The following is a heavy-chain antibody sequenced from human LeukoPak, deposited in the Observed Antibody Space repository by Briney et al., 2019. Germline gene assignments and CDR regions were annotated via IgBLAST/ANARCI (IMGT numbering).Heavy chain of an antibody. J-gene: IGHJ6*02. D-gene: IGHD2-15*01. V-gene: IGHV3-30-3*01. CDR2: ISYDGSNK. Sequence: GRSLRLSCAASGFTFSSYAMHWVRQAPGKGLEWVAVISYDGSNKYYADSVKGRFTISRDNSKNTLYLQMNSLRAEDTAVYYCARLIVVVVAATRGALDVWGQGTTVTVSS. CDR1: GFTFSSYA. CDR3: ARLIVVVVAATRGALDV.